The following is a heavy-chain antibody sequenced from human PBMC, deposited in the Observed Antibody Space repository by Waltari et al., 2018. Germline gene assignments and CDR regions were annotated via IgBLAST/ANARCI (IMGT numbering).Heavy chain of an antibody. CDR3: ARDRGLYGMDV. V-gene: IGHV3-13*01. CDR2: SGTAVDT. J-gene: IGHJ6*02. CDR1: GFTFSSYD. Sequence: EVQLVESGGGLVQPGGSLRLSCAASGFTFSSYDMHWVRQATGKGLEWVSASGTAVDTYYPGSVKGRFTISRENAKNSLYLQMNSLRAGDTAVYYCARDRGLYGMDVWGQGTTVTVSS.